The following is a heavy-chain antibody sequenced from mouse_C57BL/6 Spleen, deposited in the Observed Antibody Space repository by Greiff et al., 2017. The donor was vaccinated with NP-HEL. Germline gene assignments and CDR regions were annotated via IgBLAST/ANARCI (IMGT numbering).Heavy chain of an antibody. D-gene: IGHD1-1*01. CDR1: GYTFTSYW. J-gene: IGHJ3*01. V-gene: IGHV1-64*01. Sequence: VQLQQPGAELVKPGASVKLSCKASGYTFTSYWLHWVKQRPGQGLEWIGMIHPNSGSTNYNEKFKSKATLTVDKSSSTAYMQLSSLTSEDSAVYYCAYCSPRAWFAYWGQGTLVTVSA. CDR2: IHPNSGST. CDR3: AYCSPRAWFAY.